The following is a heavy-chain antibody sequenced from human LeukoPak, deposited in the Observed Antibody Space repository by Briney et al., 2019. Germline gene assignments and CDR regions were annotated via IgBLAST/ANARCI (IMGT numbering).Heavy chain of an antibody. CDR2: IYYSGST. D-gene: IGHD3-22*01. J-gene: IGHJ6*03. V-gene: IGHV4-39*07. CDR3: TRGSIAYYYMDV. Sequence: SETLSLTCTVSGGSISSSTYYWGWIRQPPGKGLEWIGNIYYSGSTNYNPSLRSRVTISVDTSKNQLSLKLSSVTAADTAVYYCTRGSIAYYYMDVWGKGTTVTISS. CDR1: GGSISSSTYY.